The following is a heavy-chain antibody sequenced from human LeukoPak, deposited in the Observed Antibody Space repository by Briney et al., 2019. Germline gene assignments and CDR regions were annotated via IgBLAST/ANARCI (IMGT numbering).Heavy chain of an antibody. CDR1: GFTLSSYA. CDR2: ISGGHGGT. CDR3: ARVAGRHYYYGMDV. Sequence: PGGSLRLSCAASGFTLSSYAMSWVRQAPGKGLEWVSSISGGHGGTYYADSVKGRFTISRDDSKNTLYLQVNSLRAEDTAVYYCARVAGRHYYYGMDVWGQGTTVTVSS. D-gene: IGHD6-13*01. J-gene: IGHJ6*02. V-gene: IGHV3-23*01.